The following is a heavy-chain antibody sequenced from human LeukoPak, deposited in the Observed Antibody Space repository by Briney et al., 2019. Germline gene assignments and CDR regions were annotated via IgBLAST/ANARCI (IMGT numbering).Heavy chain of an antibody. V-gene: IGHV4-39*07. CDR2: IYYSGST. J-gene: IGHJ6*03. CDR3: ARGGWLVGLPHYYYYMDV. Sequence: SETLSLTCTVSGGSISSSSYYWGWIRQPPGTGLEWIGSIYYSGSTYYNPSLKSRVTISVDTSKNQFSLKLSSVTAADTAVYHCARGGWLVGLPHYYYYMDVWGKGTTVTISS. D-gene: IGHD6-19*01. CDR1: GGSISSSSYY.